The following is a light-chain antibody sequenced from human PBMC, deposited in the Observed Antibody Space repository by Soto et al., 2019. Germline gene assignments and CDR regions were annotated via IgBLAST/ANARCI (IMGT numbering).Light chain of an antibody. CDR3: QRLFSFPPT. CDR2: VAS. Sequence: DIQLTQSPSFLSASVGDRVTITCRASQGISNYLAWYQQKPGKAPNLLIYVASTLQSGVPSRFSGSGSGTEFTLTISRLQPEDLATYYCQRLFSFPPTFGQGTRLEIK. V-gene: IGKV1-9*01. J-gene: IGKJ5*01. CDR1: QGISNY.